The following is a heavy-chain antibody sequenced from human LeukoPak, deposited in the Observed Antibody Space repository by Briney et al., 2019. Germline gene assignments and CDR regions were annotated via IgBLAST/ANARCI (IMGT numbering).Heavy chain of an antibody. CDR2: IYYSGST. D-gene: IGHD3-10*01. V-gene: IGHV4-39*01. CDR1: GVSISSSSYY. CDR3: AGSMVRGVISWFDP. J-gene: IGHJ5*02. Sequence: SETLSLTCTVSGVSISSSSYYWGWIRQPPGKGLEWIGSIYYSGSTYYNPSLKSRVTISVDTSKNQFSLKLSSVTAADTAVYYCAGSMVRGVISWFDPWGQGTLVTVSS.